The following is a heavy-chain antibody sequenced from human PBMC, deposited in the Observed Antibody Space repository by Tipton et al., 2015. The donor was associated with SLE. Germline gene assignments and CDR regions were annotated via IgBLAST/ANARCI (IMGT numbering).Heavy chain of an antibody. J-gene: IGHJ4*02. CDR3: ATYFYDATGYQSVDD. CDR1: GDSVTSDSVG. D-gene: IGHD3-22*01. Sequence: GLVKPSQTLSLTCAISGDSVTSDSVGWNWIRQSPSRGLEWLGRTYCRPSCYNDYAASVKSRITISPDTSKNHFSLQLHSVTPEDTAVYYCATYFYDATGYQSVDDWGQGALVTVSS. V-gene: IGHV6-1*01. CDR2: TYCRPSCYN.